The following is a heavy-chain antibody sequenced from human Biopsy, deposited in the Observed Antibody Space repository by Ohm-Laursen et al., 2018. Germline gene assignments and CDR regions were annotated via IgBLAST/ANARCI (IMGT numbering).Heavy chain of an antibody. CDR3: ARDLLEWSLPS. Sequence: SAKVSCKASGVAFLGYYLHWVRQAPGQGLEWMGSIYPNSGDTDFAQKFQGRVSMTRDTSVSTAYLELSSLRSDDTAIYYCARDLLEWSLPSWGQGTQVTVSS. V-gene: IGHV1-2*02. J-gene: IGHJ4*02. CDR2: IYPNSGDT. CDR1: GVAFLGYY. D-gene: IGHD3-3*01.